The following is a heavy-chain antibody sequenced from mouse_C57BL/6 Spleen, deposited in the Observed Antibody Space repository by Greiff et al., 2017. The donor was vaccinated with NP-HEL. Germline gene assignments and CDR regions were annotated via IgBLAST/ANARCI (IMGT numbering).Heavy chain of an antibody. D-gene: IGHD1-1*01. Sequence: EVHLQQSGPGLAKPSQTLSLTCSVTGYSITSDYWNWIRKFPGNKLEYMGYISYSGSTYYNPSLKSRISITRDTSKNQYYLQLNSVTTEDTATYDCARSRYGSSYWYFDVWGTGTTVTVSS. J-gene: IGHJ1*03. CDR1: GYSITSDY. CDR2: ISYSGST. CDR3: ARSRYGSSYWYFDV. V-gene: IGHV3-8*01.